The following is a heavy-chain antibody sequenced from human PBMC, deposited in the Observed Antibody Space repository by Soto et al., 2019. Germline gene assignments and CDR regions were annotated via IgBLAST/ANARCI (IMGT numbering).Heavy chain of an antibody. CDR3: AKDRTRIVGATTVDY. D-gene: IGHD1-26*01. J-gene: IGHJ4*02. CDR1: GFTFSSYA. CDR2: ISGSGGST. V-gene: IGHV3-23*01. Sequence: GGSLRLSCAASGFTFSSYAMSWVRQAPGKGLEWVSAISGSGGSTYYADSVKGRFTISRDNSKNTLYLQMNSLRAEDTAVYYCAKDRTRIVGATTVDYWGQGTLVTVSS.